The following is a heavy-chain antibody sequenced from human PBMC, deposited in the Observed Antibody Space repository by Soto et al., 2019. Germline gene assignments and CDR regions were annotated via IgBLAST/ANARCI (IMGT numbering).Heavy chain of an antibody. CDR1: GYTFTSYA. CDR2: INAGNGNT. D-gene: IGHD2-2*01. Sequence: ASVKVSCKASGYTFTSYAMHWVRQAPGQRLEWMGWINAGNGNTKYSQKFQGRVTITRDTSASTAYMELSSLRSEDTAVYYCARPYCSSNSCSLFDYWGQGTLVTVSS. V-gene: IGHV1-3*01. J-gene: IGHJ4*02. CDR3: ARPYCSSNSCSLFDY.